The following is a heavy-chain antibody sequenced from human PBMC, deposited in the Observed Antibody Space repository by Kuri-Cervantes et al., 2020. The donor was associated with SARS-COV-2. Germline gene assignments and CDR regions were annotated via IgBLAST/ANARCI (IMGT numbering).Heavy chain of an antibody. D-gene: IGHD6-6*01. J-gene: IGHJ6*03. CDR3: ARDGSRYSTSSFNYYYYMDV. CDR2: IKQDGSEE. CDR1: GFIFSGYC. Sequence: GGSLRLSCAASGFIFSGYCMTWVRQAPGKGLEWVANIKQDGSEEYYVDSVKGRFTISRDNAKNSLYLQMNSPRAEDTAVYYCARDGSRYSTSSFNYYYYMDVWGKGTTVTVSS. V-gene: IGHV3-7*01.